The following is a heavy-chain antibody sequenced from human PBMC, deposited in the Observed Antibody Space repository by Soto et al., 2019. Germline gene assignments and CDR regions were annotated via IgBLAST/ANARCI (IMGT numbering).Heavy chain of an antibody. D-gene: IGHD1-26*01. J-gene: IGHJ3*02. CDR1: GFTFSSYW. CDR2: IKQDGSEK. CDR3: ARDWDATIVGATVGAFDI. V-gene: IGHV3-7*01. Sequence: EVQLVESGGGLVQPGGSLRLSCAASGFTFSSYWMSWVRQAPGKGLEWVANIKQDGSEKYYVDSVKGRFTISRDNAKNSLYLQRNSLRAEDTAVYYCARDWDATIVGATVGAFDIWGQGTMVTVSS.